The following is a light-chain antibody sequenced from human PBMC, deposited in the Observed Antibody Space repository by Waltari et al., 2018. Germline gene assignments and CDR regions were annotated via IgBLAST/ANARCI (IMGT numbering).Light chain of an antibody. CDR2: AAS. Sequence: EIIMTQSPGTLSVSPGEVATLSCRASESVGTKLAWYQQKPGQAPRLLIYAASTWATGIPARFSGSGSGTEFTLTIASLQSEDFVVYYCQQYKTWPTFGQGTKVEI. CDR1: ESVGTK. J-gene: IGKJ1*01. V-gene: IGKV3-15*01. CDR3: QQYKTWPT.